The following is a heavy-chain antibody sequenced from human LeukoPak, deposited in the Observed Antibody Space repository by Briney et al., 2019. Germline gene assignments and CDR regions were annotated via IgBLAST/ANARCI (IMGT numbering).Heavy chain of an antibody. CDR3: ARDGWATSDY. Sequence: GSLRLSCAAYGFTFSSYWMSWVRQAPGKGLEWVANIKQDGSEKYYVDSVKGRFTISRDNAKNSLYLQMNSLRAEDTAVYYCARDGWATSDYWGQGTLATVSS. CDR2: IKQDGSEK. J-gene: IGHJ4*02. D-gene: IGHD3-10*01. V-gene: IGHV3-7*01. CDR1: GFTFSSYW.